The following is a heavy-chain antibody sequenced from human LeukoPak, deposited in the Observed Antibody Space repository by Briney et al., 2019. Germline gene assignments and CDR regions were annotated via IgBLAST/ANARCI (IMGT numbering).Heavy chain of an antibody. J-gene: IGHJ4*02. CDR2: ISTYNGNT. CDR3: ARYYDILTGYPPLLDY. CDR1: GYTFTSYG. V-gene: IGHV1-18*01. Sequence: ASVKVSCKASGYTFTSYGFSWVRQAPGQGLEWMEWISTYNGNTYNAQKFQGRFTMTTDTSTSTVYMELWSLRSDDTAVYYCARYYDILTGYPPLLDYWGQGTLVIVSS. D-gene: IGHD3-9*01.